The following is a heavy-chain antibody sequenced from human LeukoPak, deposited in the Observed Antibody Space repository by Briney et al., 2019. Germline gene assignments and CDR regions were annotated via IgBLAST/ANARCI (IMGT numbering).Heavy chain of an antibody. V-gene: IGHV1-2*02. D-gene: IGHD3-22*01. Sequence: ASVKVSCKASGYTFTSYGISWVRQAPGQGLEWMGWINPNSGGTNYAQKFQGRVTMTRDTSISTAYMELSRLRSDDTAVYYCARTYYYDSSGYYYFDYWGQGTLVTVSS. CDR3: ARTYYYDSSGYYYFDY. J-gene: IGHJ4*02. CDR1: GYTFTSYG. CDR2: INPNSGGT.